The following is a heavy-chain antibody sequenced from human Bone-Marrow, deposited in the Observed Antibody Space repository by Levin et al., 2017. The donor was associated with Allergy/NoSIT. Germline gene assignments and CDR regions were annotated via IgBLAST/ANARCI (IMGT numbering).Heavy chain of an antibody. CDR1: GYTFTSYD. J-gene: IGHJ4*02. CDR3: ARGSHHTVTTGGDIRTGPGGDY. Sequence: ASVKVSCKASGYTFTSYDINWVRQATGQGLEWMGWMNPNSGNTGYAQKFQGRVTMTRNTSISTAYMELSSLRSEDTAVYYCARGSHHTVTTGGDIRTGPGGDYWGQGTLVTVSS. D-gene: IGHD4-17*01. V-gene: IGHV1-8*01. CDR2: MNPNSGNT.